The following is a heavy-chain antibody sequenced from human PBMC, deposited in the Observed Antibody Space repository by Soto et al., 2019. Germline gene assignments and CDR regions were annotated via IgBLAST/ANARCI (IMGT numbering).Heavy chain of an antibody. CDR2: INAGNGNT. CDR1: GYTLSIDL. J-gene: IGHJ4*02. V-gene: IGHV1-3*01. CDR3: ARDLQADY. Sequence: LSCKTAGYTLSIDLIHWVRQATGQRLEWMGWINAGNGNTKYSQKFQGRVTITRDTSASTAYMELSSLRSEDTAVYYCARDLQADYWGQGTLVTVS.